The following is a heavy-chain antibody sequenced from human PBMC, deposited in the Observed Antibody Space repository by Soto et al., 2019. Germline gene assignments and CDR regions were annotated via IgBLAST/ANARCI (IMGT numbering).Heavy chain of an antibody. CDR2: ISYDGSNK. CDR1: GFTFSTYA. Sequence: GGSLRLSCAASGFTFSTYAMHWVRQAPGKGLEWVAVISYDGSNKYYADSVKGRFTISRDNSKNTLYLQLNSLRAEDTAVYYCARDQSSGWTGESDYWGQGTLVTVSS. D-gene: IGHD6-19*01. V-gene: IGHV3-30-3*01. J-gene: IGHJ4*02. CDR3: ARDQSSGWTGESDY.